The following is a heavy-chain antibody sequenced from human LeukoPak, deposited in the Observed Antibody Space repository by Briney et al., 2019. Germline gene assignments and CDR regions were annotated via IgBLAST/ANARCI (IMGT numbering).Heavy chain of an antibody. V-gene: IGHV5-51*01. CDR2: IYPGDSDT. Sequence: GESLKISCKGSGYSFTSYWIGWVRQMPGKGLEWMGIIYPGDSDTRYSPSFQSQVTISADKSISTAYLQWSSLKASDTAMYYCARLVGFGELLNNWFDPWGQGTLVTVSS. J-gene: IGHJ5*02. CDR3: ARLVGFGELLNNWFDP. D-gene: IGHD3-10*01. CDR1: GYSFTSYW.